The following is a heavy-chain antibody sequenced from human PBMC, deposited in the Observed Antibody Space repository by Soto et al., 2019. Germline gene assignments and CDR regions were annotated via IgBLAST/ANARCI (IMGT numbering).Heavy chain of an antibody. J-gene: IGHJ4*02. CDR3: ARGGVSAGDY. D-gene: IGHD3-16*01. V-gene: IGHV1-3*01. Sequence: ASVKVSCKASGYTFTNFGISWVRQAPGQGLEWMGWINAGNGNTKYSQKFQGRVTITRDTSASTAYLELSSLRSEDTAVYYCARGGVSAGDYWGQGTLVTV. CDR2: INAGNGNT. CDR1: GYTFTNFG.